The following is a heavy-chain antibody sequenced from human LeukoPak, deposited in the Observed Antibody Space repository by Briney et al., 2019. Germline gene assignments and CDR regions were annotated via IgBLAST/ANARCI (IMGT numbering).Heavy chain of an antibody. CDR3: AKQRTYKNGYYDY. CDR1: GFSFSSYS. CDR2: IAYTGTI. Sequence: GGSLRLSCTASGFSFSSYSMNWVRQAPGKGLEWVAYIAYTGTILYADSVRGRFAISRDNAKSSLFLQLNSLRAEDTAVYYCAKQRTYKNGYYDYWGQGTLVTVSS. D-gene: IGHD3-22*01. J-gene: IGHJ4*02. V-gene: IGHV3-48*01.